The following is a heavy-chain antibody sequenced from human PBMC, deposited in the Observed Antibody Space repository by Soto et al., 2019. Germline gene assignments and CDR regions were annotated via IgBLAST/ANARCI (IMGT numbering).Heavy chain of an antibody. Sequence: GASVKVSCKASGGTFSSYAISWVRQAPGQGLEWMGGIIPIFGTANYAQKFQGRVTITADESTSTAYMELSSLRSEDTAVYYCARDSSSSRGGYYFDYWGQGTLVTVSS. D-gene: IGHD6-6*01. CDR1: GGTFSSYA. V-gene: IGHV1-69*13. CDR3: ARDSSSSRGGYYFDY. CDR2: IIPIFGTA. J-gene: IGHJ4*02.